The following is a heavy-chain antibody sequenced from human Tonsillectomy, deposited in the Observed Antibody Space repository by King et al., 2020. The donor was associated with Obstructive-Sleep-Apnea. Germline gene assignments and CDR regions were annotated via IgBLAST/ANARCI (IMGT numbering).Heavy chain of an antibody. V-gene: IGHV4-59*08. J-gene: IGHJ4*02. CDR3: ARQGCSSWYLDCAYYFDY. Sequence: QLQESGPGLVKPSETLSLTCTVSGGSISSYYWSWIRQPPGKGLEWIGYIYYSGSTNYNPSLKSRVTISVDTSKNQFSLKLSSVTAADTAVYYCARQGCSSWYLDCAYYFDYWGQGTLVTVSS. CDR2: IYYSGST. CDR1: GGSISSYY. D-gene: IGHD6-13*01.